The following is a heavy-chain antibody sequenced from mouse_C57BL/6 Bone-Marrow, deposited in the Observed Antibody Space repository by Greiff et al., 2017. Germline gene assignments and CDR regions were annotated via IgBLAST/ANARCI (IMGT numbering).Heavy chain of an antibody. V-gene: IGHV1-82*01. J-gene: IGHJ2*01. CDR1: GYAFSRSW. CDR3: ARYCYYDFDY. Sequence: VQLQQSGPELVKPGASVKISCKASGYAFSRSWMTWVKQRPGKGLEWIGRISPGDGDTNYNGKFKGKATLTAAKSSSTAYMQRRSLTSEDSAVYFCARYCYYDFDYRGQGTTLTVSS. CDR2: ISPGDGDT. D-gene: IGHD2-12*01.